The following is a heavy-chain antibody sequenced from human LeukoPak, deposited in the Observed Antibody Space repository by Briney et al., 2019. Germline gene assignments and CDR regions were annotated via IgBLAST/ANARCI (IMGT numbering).Heavy chain of an antibody. CDR1: GGTFSNHG. V-gene: IGHV1-2*02. D-gene: IGHD3-22*01. CDR2: INPNSGGT. J-gene: IGHJ4*02. Sequence: ASVKVSCKASGGTFSNHGISWVRQAPGQGLEWMGWINPNSGGTNYAQKFQGRVTMTRDTSISTAYMELSRLRSDDTAVYYCARELNYDSSGYYFDYWGQGTLVTVSS. CDR3: ARELNYDSSGYYFDY.